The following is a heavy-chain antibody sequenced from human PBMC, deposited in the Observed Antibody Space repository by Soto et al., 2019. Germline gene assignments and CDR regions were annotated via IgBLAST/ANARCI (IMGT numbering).Heavy chain of an antibody. V-gene: IGHV2-5*02. J-gene: IGHJ4*02. CDR3: AHSRWVYCSTTSCPYYFDH. CDR1: GFSLSTSGVR. CDR2: IYWDDDK. D-gene: IGHD2-2*01. Sequence: QITLKESGPTLVKPTQTLTLTCTFSGFSLSTSGVRVGWIRQPPGKALEWLALIYWDDDKRYSPSLKSRLTITKDTSKNQVVRTMTNMDPVDTATYYCAHSRWVYCSTTSCPYYFDHWGQGTLVTVSS.